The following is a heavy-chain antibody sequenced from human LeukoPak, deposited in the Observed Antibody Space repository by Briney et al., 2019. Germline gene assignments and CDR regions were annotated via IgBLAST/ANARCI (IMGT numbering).Heavy chain of an antibody. J-gene: IGHJ4*02. Sequence: ASVKVSCKASGYTFTGYYMHWVRQAPGQGLEWMGWINPNSGGTNYAQKFQGWVTTTRDTSISTAYMELSTLRSDDTAVYYCARGEPEYSSSLFYFDYWGQGTLVTVSS. CDR1: GYTFTGYY. D-gene: IGHD6-6*01. CDR3: ARGEPEYSSSLFYFDY. CDR2: INPNSGGT. V-gene: IGHV1-2*04.